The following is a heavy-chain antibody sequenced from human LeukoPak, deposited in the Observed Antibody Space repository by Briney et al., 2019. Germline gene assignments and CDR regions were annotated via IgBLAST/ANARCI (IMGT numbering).Heavy chain of an antibody. V-gene: IGHV3-74*01. J-gene: IGHJ6*03. CDR1: GFTFSNYW. CDR2: FNSDADTT. D-gene: IGHD3-3*01. CDR3: ARDERYDFWSGYYYYQYYYMDV. Sequence: GGSLRLSCAASGFTFSNYWMHWVRQAPGMGLVWVSRFNSDADTTNYADSVKGRFTISRDNAKNSLYLQMNSLRDEDTAVYYCARDERYDFWSGYYYYQYYYMDVWGKGTTVTVSS.